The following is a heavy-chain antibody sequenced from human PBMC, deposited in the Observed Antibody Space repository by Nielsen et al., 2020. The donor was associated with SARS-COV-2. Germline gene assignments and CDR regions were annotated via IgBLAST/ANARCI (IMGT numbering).Heavy chain of an antibody. D-gene: IGHD4-23*01. Sequence: GGSLRLSCAASGFTFSSYAMHWVRQAPGKGLEWVAVISYDGSNKYYADSVKGRFTISRDNSKNTLYLQMNSLRAEDTAVYYCARGRRGGKDAFDIWGQGTMVTVSS. CDR1: GFTFSSYA. CDR2: ISYDGSNK. V-gene: IGHV3-30-3*01. J-gene: IGHJ3*02. CDR3: ARGRRGGKDAFDI.